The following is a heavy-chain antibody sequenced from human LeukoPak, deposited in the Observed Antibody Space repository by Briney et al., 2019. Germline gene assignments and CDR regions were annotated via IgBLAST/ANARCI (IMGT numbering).Heavy chain of an antibody. V-gene: IGHV3-64*01. CDR3: ARGPRYSSSSYYFDY. D-gene: IGHD6-6*01. Sequence: GGSLRLSCAASGFTFSSYAMHWVRQAPGKGLEYVSAISSNGGSTYYANSVKGRFTISRDNSKNTQYLQMGSLRAEDMAAYYCARGPRYSSSSYYFDYWGQGTLVTVSS. CDR1: GFTFSSYA. J-gene: IGHJ4*02. CDR2: ISSNGGST.